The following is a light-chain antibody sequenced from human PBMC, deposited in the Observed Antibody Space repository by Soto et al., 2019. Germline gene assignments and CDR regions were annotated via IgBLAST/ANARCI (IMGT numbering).Light chain of an antibody. Sequence: QSVLTQPASVSGSPGQSITISCTGTSSDVGSYNLVSWYQQHPGEAPKLMILDVSKRPSGVSNRFSGSKSGNTASLTISGLQAEDEADYYCYSYAGSSTNVFGTGTKLTVL. V-gene: IGLV2-23*02. J-gene: IGLJ1*01. CDR2: DVS. CDR1: SSDVGSYNL. CDR3: YSYAGSSTNV.